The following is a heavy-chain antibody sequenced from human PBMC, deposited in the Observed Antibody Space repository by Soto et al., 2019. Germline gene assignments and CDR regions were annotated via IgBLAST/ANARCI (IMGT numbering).Heavy chain of an antibody. Sequence: PSETLSLTCTVSGGSISSYYWSWIRQPPGKGLEWIGYIYDSGSTNYNPSLKSRVTISVDTSKNQFSLRLTSVTAADTAVYYCARGIMILRRYHSSMDVWDQTTTVTV. J-gene: IGHJ6*02. CDR3: ARGIMILRRYHSSMDV. D-gene: IGHD3-16*01. CDR1: GGSISSYY. V-gene: IGHV4-59*01. CDR2: IYDSGST.